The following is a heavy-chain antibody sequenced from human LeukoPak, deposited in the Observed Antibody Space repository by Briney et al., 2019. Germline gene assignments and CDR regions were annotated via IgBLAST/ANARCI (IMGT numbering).Heavy chain of an antibody. CDR3: ARDGVADGVYFDY. CDR1: GFTFSSYS. D-gene: IGHD6-13*01. Sequence: GGSLRLSCAASGFTFSSYSMNWVRQAPGKGLEWVSYISSSSSTIYYADSVKGRFTISRDNAKNSLYVQMNSLRAEDTAVYYCARDGVADGVYFDYWGQGALVTVSS. CDR2: ISSSSSTI. V-gene: IGHV3-48*04. J-gene: IGHJ4*02.